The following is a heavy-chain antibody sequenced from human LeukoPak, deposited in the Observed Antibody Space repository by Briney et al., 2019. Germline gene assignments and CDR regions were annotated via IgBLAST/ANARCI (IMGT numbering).Heavy chain of an antibody. CDR1: GYSISSGYY. D-gene: IGHD1-26*01. V-gene: IGHV4-38-2*02. Sequence: PSETLSLTXTVSGYSISSGYYWGWIRQPPGKGLEWIGSIYHSGSTYYNPSLRSRVTISVDTSKNQFSLKLSSVTAADTAVYYCARRSGSYGDFDYWGQGTLVTVSS. CDR3: ARRSGSYGDFDY. CDR2: IYHSGST. J-gene: IGHJ4*02.